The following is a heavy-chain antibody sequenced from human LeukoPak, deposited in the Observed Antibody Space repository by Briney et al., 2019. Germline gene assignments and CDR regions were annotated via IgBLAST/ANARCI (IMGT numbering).Heavy chain of an antibody. CDR1: GFTFSSYD. J-gene: IGHJ6*03. CDR2: IGTAGDT. V-gene: IGHV3-13*01. Sequence: GGSLRLSCAASGFTFSSYDMHWVRQATGKGLEWVSAIGTAGDTYYPGSVKGRFTISRENAKNSLYLQMNSLGAGDTAVYYCARGGDYYYYMDVWGKGTTVTVSS. D-gene: IGHD4-17*01. CDR3: ARGGDYYYYMDV.